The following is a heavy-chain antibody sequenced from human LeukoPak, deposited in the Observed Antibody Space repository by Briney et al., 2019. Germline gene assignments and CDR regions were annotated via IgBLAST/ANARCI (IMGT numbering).Heavy chain of an antibody. D-gene: IGHD3-22*01. CDR3: ARDQPRSTMIDAPDY. Sequence: ASVKVSCKVSGYTLTELSMHWVRQAPGKGLEWMGGFDPEDGETIYAQKFQGRVTMTRDTSTSTVYMDLSSLRSEDTAVYYCARDQPRSTMIDAPDYWGQGTLVTVSS. V-gene: IGHV1-24*01. J-gene: IGHJ4*02. CDR2: FDPEDGET. CDR1: GYTLTELS.